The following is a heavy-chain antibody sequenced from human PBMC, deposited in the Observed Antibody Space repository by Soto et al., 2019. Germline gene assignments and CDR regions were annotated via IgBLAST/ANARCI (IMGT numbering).Heavy chain of an antibody. CDR3: ARSSVGAIPFDY. D-gene: IGHD1-26*01. Sequence: SETLSLTSTVSGGSISSGDYYWSWIHQPPGKGLEWIGYIYYSGSTYYNPSLKSRVTISVDTSKNQFSLKLSSVTAADTAVYYCARSSVGAIPFDYWGQGTLVTVSS. CDR2: IYYSGST. J-gene: IGHJ4*02. CDR1: GGSISSGDYY. V-gene: IGHV4-30-4*01.